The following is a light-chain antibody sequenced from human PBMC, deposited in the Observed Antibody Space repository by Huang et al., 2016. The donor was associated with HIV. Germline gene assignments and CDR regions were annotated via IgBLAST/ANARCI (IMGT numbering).Light chain of an antibody. CDR2: GAS. Sequence: EILMTQSPATLSVSPGERATLSCRASQSISSNLAWYQQKPGQAPRLLIYGASTRATDIPARLSGRGSGTEFTLTISSLQSEDFAVYYCQQYNNWPPGDTFGQGTKLEIK. CDR1: QSISSN. J-gene: IGKJ2*01. CDR3: QQYNNWPPGDT. V-gene: IGKV3-15*01.